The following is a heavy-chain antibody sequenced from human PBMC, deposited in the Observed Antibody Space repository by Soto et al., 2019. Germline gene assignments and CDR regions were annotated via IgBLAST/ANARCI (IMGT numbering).Heavy chain of an antibody. CDR3: ARDHGTGTTDYYYYGMEV. J-gene: IGHJ6*01. CDR1: GGTFSSYA. Sequence: QVQLVQSGAEGKKPGSSVKVSCKASGGTFSSYAISWVRQAPGQGLEWMGGIIPSFGTANYAQKFQGRVTITADESTSTAYMELSSLRSEDTAVYYCARDHGTGTTDYYYYGMEVWGEGTTVTVSS. CDR2: IIPSFGTA. V-gene: IGHV1-69*01. D-gene: IGHD1-7*01.